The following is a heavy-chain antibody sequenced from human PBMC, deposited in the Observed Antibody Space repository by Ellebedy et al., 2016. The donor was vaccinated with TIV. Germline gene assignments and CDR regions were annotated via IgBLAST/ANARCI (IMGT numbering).Heavy chain of an antibody. CDR3: ARGRIWVATIWVSVVAFDY. D-gene: IGHD5-12*01. V-gene: IGHV1-69*13. Sequence: ASVKVSCKASGVTFSSYGITWVRQAPGQGLEWMGGIIAIFGTTNYAQKFQGRVTITADAYTSTAYMELSSLRSEDTAVYYCARGRIWVATIWVSVVAFDYWGQGTLVTVSS. CDR1: GVTFSSYG. J-gene: IGHJ4*02. CDR2: IIAIFGTT.